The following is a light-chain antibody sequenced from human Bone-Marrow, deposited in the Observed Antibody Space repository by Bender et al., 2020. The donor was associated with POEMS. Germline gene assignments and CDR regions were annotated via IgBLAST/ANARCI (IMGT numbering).Light chain of an antibody. J-gene: IGLJ3*02. V-gene: IGLV1-44*01. Sequence: QSVLTQPPSASGTPGQRVTISCSGGSSNIGAHAVNWYQHLPGTAPKLLIYSSHRRPLEVPDRVSGSRAGTAASLAISRLQSEDEADYYCAGWDDSRNGWVFGGGTKLTVL. CDR2: SSH. CDR3: AGWDDSRNGWV. CDR1: SSNIGAHA.